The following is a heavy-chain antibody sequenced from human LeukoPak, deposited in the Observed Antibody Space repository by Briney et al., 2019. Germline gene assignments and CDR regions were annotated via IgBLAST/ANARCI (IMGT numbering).Heavy chain of an antibody. J-gene: IGHJ2*01. V-gene: IGHV4-61*02. Sequence: SQTLSLTCTVSGGSISSGNYYWSWIRQPAGKGLEWIGRIFASGSTDYNPSLKSRVTISVDTSKNQVSLKLSSVTAADTAVYYCARDRLETTGWYFDLWGRGTLVTVSS. CDR2: IFASGST. CDR3: ARDRLETTGWYFDL. CDR1: GGSISSGNYY. D-gene: IGHD4-17*01.